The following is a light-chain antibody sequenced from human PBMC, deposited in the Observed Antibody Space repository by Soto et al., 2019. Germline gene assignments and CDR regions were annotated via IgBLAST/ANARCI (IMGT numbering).Light chain of an antibody. CDR2: EVS. Sequence: QSALTQPPSASGSPGQSVTISCTGTSSDVGGYNYVSWYQQHPGKAPKLMIYEVSKRPSGVPDRFSGSKSGNTASLPVSGLQAEDEADYYCSSYAGSNAYVFGTGTKVTVL. CDR1: SSDVGGYNY. J-gene: IGLJ1*01. V-gene: IGLV2-8*01. CDR3: SSYAGSNAYV.